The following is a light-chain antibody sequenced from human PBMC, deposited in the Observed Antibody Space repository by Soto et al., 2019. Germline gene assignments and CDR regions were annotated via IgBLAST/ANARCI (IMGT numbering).Light chain of an antibody. CDR2: EVS. V-gene: IGLV2-23*02. J-gene: IGLJ2*01. CDR1: SSDVGAYNY. Sequence: QSALTQPASVSGSPGQSITISCTGTSSDVGAYNYVSWYQQHPGKAPKLIIFEVSLRPSAVSNRFSASKSGNTASLTISGLQAEDEADYFCCSSAGSDNYVLFGGGTKVTVL. CDR3: CSSAGSDNYVL.